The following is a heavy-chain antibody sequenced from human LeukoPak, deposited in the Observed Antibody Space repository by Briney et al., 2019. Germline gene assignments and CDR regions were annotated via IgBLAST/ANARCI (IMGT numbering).Heavy chain of an antibody. CDR1: GDSADSIKSSSYY. Sequence: SETLSLXCTVSGDSADSIKSSSYYWAWIRLPPGKGLEWVGSIYYDGSTYYNPSLRGRVTISVDTSKSQFSVKLNSVTAADTAMYYCGRRGHLHRPFWGQGTLVTVSS. V-gene: IGHV4-39*01. J-gene: IGHJ4*02. D-gene: IGHD3/OR15-3a*01. CDR3: GRRGHLHRPF. CDR2: IYYDGST.